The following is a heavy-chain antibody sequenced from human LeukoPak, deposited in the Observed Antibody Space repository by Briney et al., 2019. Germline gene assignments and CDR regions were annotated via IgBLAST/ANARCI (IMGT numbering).Heavy chain of an antibody. CDR3: ARAYLVLEWDQYYFDY. CDR1: GGSTSSYY. V-gene: IGHV4-59*01. CDR2: IYYSGST. Sequence: PETLSLTCTVSGGSTSSYYWSWIRQPPGKGLEWIGYIYYSGSTNYNPSLKSRVTISVDTSKNQFSLKLSSVTAADTAVYYCARAYLVLEWDQYYFDYWGQGTLVTVSS. J-gene: IGHJ4*02. D-gene: IGHD3-3*01.